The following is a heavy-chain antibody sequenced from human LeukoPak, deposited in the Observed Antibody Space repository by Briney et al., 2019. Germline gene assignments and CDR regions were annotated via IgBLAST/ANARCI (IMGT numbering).Heavy chain of an antibody. J-gene: IGHJ6*02. V-gene: IGHV3-11*01. CDR3: ARSSGSYYPHYYYYYGMDV. Sequence: GGSLRLSCAASGFTFSDYYMSWIRQAPGKGLEWVSYISSSGSTIYYADSVKGRFTISRDNAKNSLYLQTNSLRAEDTAVYYCARSSGSYYPHYYYYYGMDVWGQGTTVTVSS. CDR1: GFTFSDYY. D-gene: IGHD3-10*01. CDR2: ISSSGSTI.